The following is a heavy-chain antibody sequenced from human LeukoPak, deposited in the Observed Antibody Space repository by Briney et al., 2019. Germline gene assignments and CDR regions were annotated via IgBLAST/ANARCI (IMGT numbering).Heavy chain of an antibody. Sequence: ASVKVSCKVSGYTLTDLSTHWVRQAPGKGLEWMGGLDPADGETIYAQKFQGRVTMTEDTSTDTAYMELNSLRSEDTAVYYCATHRTTVITGLVYWGQGTLVGVSS. CDR2: LDPADGET. CDR3: ATHRTTVITGLVY. CDR1: GYTLTDLS. V-gene: IGHV1-24*01. D-gene: IGHD4-17*01. J-gene: IGHJ4*02.